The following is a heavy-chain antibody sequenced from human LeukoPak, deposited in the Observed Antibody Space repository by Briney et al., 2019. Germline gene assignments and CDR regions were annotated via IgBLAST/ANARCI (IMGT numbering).Heavy chain of an antibody. CDR1: GFTFSSYA. D-gene: IGHD2-15*01. V-gene: IGHV3-30-3*01. Sequence: GGSLRLSCAASGFTFSSYAMHWVRQAPGKGLEWVAVISYDGSNKYYADSVKGRFTISRDNSKNTLYLQMNSLRAEDTAVYYCARETDTLDFDYWGQGTLVTVSS. J-gene: IGHJ4*02. CDR2: ISYDGSNK. CDR3: ARETDTLDFDY.